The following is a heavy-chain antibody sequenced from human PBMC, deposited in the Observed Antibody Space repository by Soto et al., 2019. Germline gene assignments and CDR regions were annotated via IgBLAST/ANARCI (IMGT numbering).Heavy chain of an antibody. Sequence: QITLKESGPTLVKPTQTLTLTCTFSGFSLSTSGVGVGWIRQPPGKALEWLAVIYWDDSKTYSPSLKSRLTITNDTSRAQVVLTMTNMDPVDTATYYCAHKGSGSRAIDFWGQGALVTVSS. J-gene: IGHJ4*02. CDR2: IYWDDSK. CDR1: GFSLSTSGVG. D-gene: IGHD3-10*01. V-gene: IGHV2-5*02. CDR3: AHKGSGSRAIDF.